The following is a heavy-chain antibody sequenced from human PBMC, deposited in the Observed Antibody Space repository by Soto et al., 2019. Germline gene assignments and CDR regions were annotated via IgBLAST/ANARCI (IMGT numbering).Heavy chain of an antibody. CDR3: ASKPIQLGIGYYYYGMDV. D-gene: IGHD1-1*01. CDR1: GGTFSSYA. CDR2: IIPIFGTA. J-gene: IGHJ6*02. Sequence: ASVKVSCKASGGTFSSYAISWVRQAPGQGLEWMGGIIPIFGTANYAQKFQGRVTITADESTSTAYMELSSLRSEDTAVYYCASKPIQLGIGYYYYGMDVWGQGTTVTVSS. V-gene: IGHV1-69*13.